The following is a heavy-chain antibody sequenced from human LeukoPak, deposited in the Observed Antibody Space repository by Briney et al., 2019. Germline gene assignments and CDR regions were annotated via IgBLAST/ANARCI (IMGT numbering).Heavy chain of an antibody. Sequence: GGSLRLSFAASGFNFNKYDMTWARQAPGKGLEWVSTITGRSDKTYYTDSVKGRFVTSRDNSKDTLYLQMNSLRAEDTALYHCAKGGWLDDLGQGALVTVSS. J-gene: IGHJ4*02. CDR1: GFNFNKYD. D-gene: IGHD6-19*01. CDR2: ITGRSDKT. V-gene: IGHV3-23*01. CDR3: AKGGWLDD.